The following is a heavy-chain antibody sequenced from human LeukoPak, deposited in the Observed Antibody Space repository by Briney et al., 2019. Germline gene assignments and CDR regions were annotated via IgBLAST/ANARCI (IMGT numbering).Heavy chain of an antibody. CDR3: ARALSTATYSSGYYLAFDI. CDR2: IYTSSST. V-gene: IGHV4-61*02. CDR1: CGSISSGSYY. Sequence: SQTLSLTCTVSCGSISSGSYYWSWIRQPAGKGLEWFGRIYTSSSTNYKPSLKSRVTISVDTSKNQFSLKLSSVTAADTAVYYCARALSTATYSSGYYLAFDIWGQGTMVTVSS. J-gene: IGHJ3*02. D-gene: IGHD3-22*01.